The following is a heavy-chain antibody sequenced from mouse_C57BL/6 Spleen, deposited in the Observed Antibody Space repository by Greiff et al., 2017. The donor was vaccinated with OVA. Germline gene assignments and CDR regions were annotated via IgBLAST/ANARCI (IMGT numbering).Heavy chain of an antibody. CDR3: ARGYYGSSYSWFAY. CDR1: GYTFTDYN. CDR2: INPNNGGT. J-gene: IGHJ3*01. Sequence: EVQLQESGPELVKPGASVKMSCKASGYTFTDYNMHWVKQSHGKSLEWIGYINPNNGGTSYNQKFKGKATLTVNKSSSTAYMELRSLTSEDSAVYYCARGYYGSSYSWFAYWGQGTLVTVSA. V-gene: IGHV1-22*01. D-gene: IGHD1-1*01.